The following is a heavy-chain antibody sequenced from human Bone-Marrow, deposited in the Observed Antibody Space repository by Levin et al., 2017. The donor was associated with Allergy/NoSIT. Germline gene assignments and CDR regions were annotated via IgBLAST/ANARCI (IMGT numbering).Heavy chain of an antibody. D-gene: IGHD2-15*01. CDR1: GFTFSNAW. V-gene: IGHV3-15*01. CDR3: TAQDIVVVVAARTMDY. Sequence: GESLKISCAASGFTFSNAWMSWVRQAPGKGLEWVGRIKSKTDGGTTDYAAPVKGRFTISRDDSKNTLYLQMNSLKTEDTAVYYCTAQDIVVVVAARTMDYWGQGTLVTVSS. CDR2: IKSKTDGGTT. J-gene: IGHJ4*02.